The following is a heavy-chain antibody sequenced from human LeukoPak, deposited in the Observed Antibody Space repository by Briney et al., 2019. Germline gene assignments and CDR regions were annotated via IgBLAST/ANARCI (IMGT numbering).Heavy chain of an antibody. CDR2: MHSSGST. J-gene: IGHJ4*02. V-gene: IGHV4-59*01. D-gene: IGHD1-26*01. CDR1: GGSISNYY. CDR3: ARDIRIVGATLYFDY. Sequence: SETLSLTCTVSGGSISNYYWSWIRQPPGKGLEWIGCMHSSGSTSYNLSLKSRLTMSIDTSKNQLSLKLRSVTTADTAVYYCARDIRIVGATLYFDYWGQGTLVTVSS.